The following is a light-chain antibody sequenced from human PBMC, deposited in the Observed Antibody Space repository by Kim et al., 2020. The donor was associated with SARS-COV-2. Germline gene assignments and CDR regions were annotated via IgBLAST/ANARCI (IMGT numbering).Light chain of an antibody. J-gene: IGLJ3*02. CDR3: QVWDSASDQWV. CDR2: FDS. V-gene: IGLV3-21*01. Sequence: SYELTQPPSLSVAPGKTATITCGGNNIVTKSVHWYQQKPGQAPILVIFFDSDRPSVIPERFSGSNSGNTAALTISRVEAGDEADYFCQVWDSASDQWVFGGETQLTVL. CDR1: NIVTKS.